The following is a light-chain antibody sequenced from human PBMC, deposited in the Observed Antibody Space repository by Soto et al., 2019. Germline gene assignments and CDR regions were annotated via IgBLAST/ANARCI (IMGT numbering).Light chain of an antibody. CDR2: GAS. J-gene: IGKJ2*01. Sequence: EVVLTQSPATLSVSPGERATLSCRASQSVNSNLAWFQQKPGQAPRLLIYGASTRTTGIPARFSGSGSGTEFTLTISSLQSEDVAVYYCQQYNNWPPYTFGQGTTLEIK. CDR3: QQYNNWPPYT. V-gene: IGKV3-15*01. CDR1: QSVNSN.